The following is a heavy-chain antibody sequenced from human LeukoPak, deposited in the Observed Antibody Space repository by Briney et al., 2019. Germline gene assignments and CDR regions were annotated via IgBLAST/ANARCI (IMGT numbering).Heavy chain of an antibody. CDR3: ARYYYGSGSPPLDP. CDR1: GGSISSSSYY. D-gene: IGHD3-10*01. Sequence: SETLSLTCTVSGGSISSSSYYWGWIRQPPGKGLEWIGSIYYSGSTYYNPSLKSRVTISVDTSKNQFSLKLSSVTAADTAVYYCARYYYGSGSPPLDPWGQGTLVTVSS. CDR2: IYYSGST. V-gene: IGHV4-39*01. J-gene: IGHJ5*02.